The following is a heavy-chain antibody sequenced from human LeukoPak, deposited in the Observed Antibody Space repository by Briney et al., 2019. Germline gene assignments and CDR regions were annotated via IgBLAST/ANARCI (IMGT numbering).Heavy chain of an antibody. CDR2: ISGSGGST. CDR3: AKDEYYYDSSGDFDY. D-gene: IGHD3-22*01. J-gene: IGHJ4*02. CDR1: GFTFSSYA. Sequence: GGSLRLSCAASGFTFSSYAMSWVRQAPGKGLEWVSAISGSGGSTYYADSVKGRFTISRDNSKNTLYLQMNSLRAEDTAVYYCAKDEYYYDSSGDFDYWGQGTLVSVSS. V-gene: IGHV3-23*01.